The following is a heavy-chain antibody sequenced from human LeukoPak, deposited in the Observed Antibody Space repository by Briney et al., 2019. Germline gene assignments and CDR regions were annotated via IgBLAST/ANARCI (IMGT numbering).Heavy chain of an antibody. CDR2: IYHSGST. J-gene: IGHJ3*02. Sequence: SETLSLTCTVSGYSISSGYYWGWIRQPPGKGLEWIGSIYHSGSTYYNPSLKSRVTISVDTSKNQFSLRLSSVTAADTAVYYCARGCSSTSCYSGIDAFDIWGQGTMVTVSS. D-gene: IGHD2-2*01. CDR3: ARGCSSTSCYSGIDAFDI. V-gene: IGHV4-38-2*02. CDR1: GYSISSGYY.